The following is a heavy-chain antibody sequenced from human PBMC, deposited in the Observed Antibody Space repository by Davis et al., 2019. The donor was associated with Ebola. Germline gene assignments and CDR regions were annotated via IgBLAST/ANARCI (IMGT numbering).Heavy chain of an antibody. CDR1: GFTFSSYA. CDR2: ISYDGSNK. CDR3: ARPTWGPYYYYGMDV. Sequence: PGGSLRLSCAASGFTFSSYAMHWVRQAPGKGLEWVALISYDGSNKCYADSVKGRFTISRDNSKNTLYLQMNSLRAEDTAVYYCARPTWGPYYYYGMDVWGKGTTVTVSS. J-gene: IGHJ6*04. V-gene: IGHV3-30-3*01. D-gene: IGHD3-16*01.